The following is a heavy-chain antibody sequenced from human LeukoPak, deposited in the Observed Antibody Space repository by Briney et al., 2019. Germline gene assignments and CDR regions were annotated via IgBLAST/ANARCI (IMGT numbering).Heavy chain of an antibody. D-gene: IGHD2-2*01. CDR1: GFTFSSYA. CDR2: ISYDGSNK. J-gene: IGHJ5*02. CDR3: ARGFIVVVRGNWFDP. Sequence: PGRSLRLSCAASGFTFSSYAMHWVRQAPGKGLEWVAVISYDGSNKYYADSVKGRLTISRDNSKNTLYLQMNSLRAEDTAVYYCARGFIVVVRGNWFDPWGQGTLVTVSS. V-gene: IGHV3-30*01.